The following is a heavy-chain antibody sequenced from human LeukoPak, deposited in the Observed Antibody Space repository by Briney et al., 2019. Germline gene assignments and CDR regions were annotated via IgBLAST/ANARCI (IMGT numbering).Heavy chain of an antibody. V-gene: IGHV3-23*01. Sequence: HPGGSLRLSCAASGFTFSSYAMSWVRRAPGQGLEWVSAISGSGGSTYYADSVKGRFTISRDNSKNTLYLQMNSLRAEDTAVYYCAKRLSGSIGWYPDNDWSFYLWGRGTLVTVSS. CDR3: AKRLSGSIGWYPDNDWSFYL. CDR1: GFTFSSYA. J-gene: IGHJ2*01. CDR2: ISGSGGST. D-gene: IGHD6-19*01.